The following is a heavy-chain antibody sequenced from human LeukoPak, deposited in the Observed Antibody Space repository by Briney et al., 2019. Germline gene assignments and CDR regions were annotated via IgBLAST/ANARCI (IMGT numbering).Heavy chain of an antibody. Sequence: GASVKVSCKASGGTFIIYAISWVRQAPGQGLEWMGGIIPIFGTANYAQKFQGRVTITADESTSTAYMELSSLRSEETAVYYFAIEEREYCGGDCNDAFDIWGQGTMVTVSS. D-gene: IGHD2-21*02. V-gene: IGHV1-69*13. CDR1: GGTFIIYA. CDR2: IIPIFGTA. J-gene: IGHJ3*02. CDR3: AIEEREYCGGDCNDAFDI.